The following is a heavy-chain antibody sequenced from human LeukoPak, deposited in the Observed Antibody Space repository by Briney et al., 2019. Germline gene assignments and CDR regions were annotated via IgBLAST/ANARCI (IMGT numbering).Heavy chain of an antibody. V-gene: IGHV4-4*07. CDR3: ARDRIIVGATLSDY. Sequence: SETLSLTCSVSGDSISGFHWNWIRQPAGKGLEWIGRIYSSGSTEYNPSLQSRVTMSVDTSKNQFSLKLSSVTAADTAVYYCARDRIIVGATLSDYWGQGTLVTVSS. CDR1: GDSISGFH. CDR2: IYSSGST. J-gene: IGHJ4*02. D-gene: IGHD1-26*01.